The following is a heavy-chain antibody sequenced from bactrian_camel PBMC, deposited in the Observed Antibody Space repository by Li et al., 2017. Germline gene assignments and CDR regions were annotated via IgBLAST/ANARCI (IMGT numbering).Heavy chain of an antibody. V-gene: IGHV3-2*01. J-gene: IGHJ4*01. D-gene: IGHD1*01. Sequence: QVQLVESGGSLVQPGGSLTLSCATSGFAFSSYYMSWVRQAPGKGLEWVSSIYGDDSNTYYAHSVKGRFTISRDNAKNTVYLQMNSLKPEDTAVYYCVKPNPDARGGFDHWGQGTQVTVS. CDR1: GFAFSSYY. CDR2: IYGDDSNT. CDR3: VKPNPDARGGFDH.